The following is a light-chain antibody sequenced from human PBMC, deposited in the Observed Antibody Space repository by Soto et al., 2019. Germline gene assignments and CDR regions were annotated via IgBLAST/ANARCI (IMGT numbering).Light chain of an antibody. CDR2: AAS. V-gene: IGKV1-39*01. Sequence: DIQMTQSPSSLSASVGDRVSITCRASQTINNYLNWYQQKPGKAPNLLIYAASSLQSGVPSRFTGSGSGTEFTLTITTLQPEDFATYYCQQTYTTPLTFGGGTKVEI. J-gene: IGKJ4*01. CDR1: QTINNY. CDR3: QQTYTTPLT.